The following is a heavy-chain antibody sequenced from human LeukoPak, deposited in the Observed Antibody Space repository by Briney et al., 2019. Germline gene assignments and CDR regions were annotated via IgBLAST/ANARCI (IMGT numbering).Heavy chain of an antibody. CDR3: ARQIGNYYVDY. CDR1: GYFMTGRHH. CDR2: IYEGGDT. J-gene: IGHJ4*02. Sequence: SETLSLTCAVSGYFMTGRHHWGWIRQSPGKGLEWIASIYEGGDTYYNASLKSRVAISVDTSKNEFSLKLISVTAADTAVYYCARQIGNYYVDYWGQGSLVTVSS. V-gene: IGHV4-38-2*01. D-gene: IGHD1-7*01.